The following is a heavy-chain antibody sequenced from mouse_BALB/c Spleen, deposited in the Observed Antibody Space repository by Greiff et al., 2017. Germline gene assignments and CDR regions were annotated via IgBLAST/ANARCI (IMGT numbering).Heavy chain of an antibody. V-gene: IGHV2-6-4*01. CDR3: ARRDYDGSGYAMDY. J-gene: IGHJ4*01. D-gene: IGHD2-4*01. CDR2: IWGGGST. Sequence: VKLVESGPGLVAPSQSLSITCTVSGFSLSRYSVHWVRQPPGKGLEWLGMIWGGGSTDYNSALKSRLSISKDNSKSQVFLKMNSLQTDDTAMYYCARRDYDGSGYAMDYWGQGTSVTVSS. CDR1: GFSLSRYS.